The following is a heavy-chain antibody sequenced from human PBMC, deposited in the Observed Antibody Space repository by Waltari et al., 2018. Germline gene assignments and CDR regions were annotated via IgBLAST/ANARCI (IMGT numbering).Heavy chain of an antibody. D-gene: IGHD3-3*01. CDR3: ARVEGLRFLEWYYYYGMDV. J-gene: IGHJ6*02. Sequence: EVQLVESGGGLVQPGGSLRLSCAASGFTFSSYWMSWVRQAPGKGLEWVANIKQDGSEKYYVDSVKGRFTISRDNAKNSLYLQMNSLRAEDTAVYYCARVEGLRFLEWYYYYGMDVWGQGTTVTVSS. CDR1: GFTFSSYW. CDR2: IKQDGSEK. V-gene: IGHV3-7*01.